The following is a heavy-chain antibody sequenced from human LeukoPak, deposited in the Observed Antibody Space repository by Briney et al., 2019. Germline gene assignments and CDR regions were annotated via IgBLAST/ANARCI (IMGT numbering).Heavy chain of an antibody. V-gene: IGHV4-34*01. CDR2: ITHSGST. J-gene: IGHJ6*03. CDR3: PTTRPYSSSFRTYNLYIDV. CDR1: GGSFSGYY. Sequence: KPSETLSLTCAVSGGSFSGYYWSWIRQPPVRGLELIGDITHSGSTNYNPSLSSRVTISVDTSKHQFSLKLSSVTAADTAVYYCPTTRPYSSSFRTYNLYIDVWGKGTTVTVSS. D-gene: IGHD6-6*01.